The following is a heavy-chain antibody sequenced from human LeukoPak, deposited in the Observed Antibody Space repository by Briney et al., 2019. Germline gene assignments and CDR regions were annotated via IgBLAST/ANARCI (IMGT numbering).Heavy chain of an antibody. D-gene: IGHD3-22*01. V-gene: IGHV4-38-2*02. J-gene: IGHJ4*02. CDR1: GYSISSGYY. Sequence: PSETLSLTCTVSGYSISSGYYWGWIRQPPGKGLEWIGSIYHSGSTYYNPSLKSRVTISVDTSKNQFSLKLSSVTAADTAVYYCARVVVKETYYFDYWGQGTLVTVSS. CDR3: ARVVVKETYYFDY. CDR2: IYHSGST.